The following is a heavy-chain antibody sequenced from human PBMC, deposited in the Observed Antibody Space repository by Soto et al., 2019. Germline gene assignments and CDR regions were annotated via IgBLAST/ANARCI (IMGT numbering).Heavy chain of an antibody. CDR3: ARTESGTFDP. V-gene: IGHV4-31*03. J-gene: IGHJ5*02. CDR2: IYYSGST. D-gene: IGHD1-7*01. CDR1: GGSISSGGYY. Sequence: TLSLTCTVSGGSISSGGYYWSWIRQHPGKGLEWIGYIYYSGSTYYNPSLKSRVTISVDRSKNQFSLKLSSVTAADTAVYYCARTESGTFDPWGQGTLVTVSS.